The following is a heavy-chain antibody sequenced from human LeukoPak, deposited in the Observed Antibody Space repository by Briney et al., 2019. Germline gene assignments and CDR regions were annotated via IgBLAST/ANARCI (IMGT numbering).Heavy chain of an antibody. V-gene: IGHV3-15*01. D-gene: IGHD1-26*01. CDR3: ITDPGEWEPI. Sequence: GGSLRLSCAAYGFTFSSYAMSWVRQAPGKGLEWVGRIKSKTDGGTTDYGAPVKGRFIISRDDSKNTLYLQMNGLKIEDTAVYYCITDPGEWEPIWGQGTMVTVSS. CDR2: IKSKTDGGTT. J-gene: IGHJ3*02. CDR1: GFTFSSYA.